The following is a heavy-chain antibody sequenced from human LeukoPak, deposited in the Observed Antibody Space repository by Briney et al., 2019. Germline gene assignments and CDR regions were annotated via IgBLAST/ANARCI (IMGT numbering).Heavy chain of an antibody. V-gene: IGHV4-59*01. CDR1: GGSISSYY. J-gene: IGHJ6*03. CDR3: ARGDYYYYYYYMDV. D-gene: IGHD2-21*01. CDR2: IYYSGNT. Sequence: PSETLSLTCTVSGGSISSYYWSWIRQPPGKGLVWIGFIYYSGNTNYNPSLKSRVTISVDTSKNQFSLELTSVTAADTAVYYCARGDYYYYYYYMDVWGKGTTVTVSS.